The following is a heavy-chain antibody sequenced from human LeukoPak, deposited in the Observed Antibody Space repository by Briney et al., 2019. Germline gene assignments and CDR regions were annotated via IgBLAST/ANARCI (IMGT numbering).Heavy chain of an antibody. CDR3: ATHIVVVVAATTFDY. J-gene: IGHJ4*02. CDR2: ISSSGSTT. V-gene: IGHV3-11*01. D-gene: IGHD2-15*01. CDR1: GFTFSDYY. Sequence: PGGSLRLSCAASGFTFSDYYMSWIRQAPGKGLEWVSYISSSGSTTYYADSVKGRFTISRDNSKNTLYLQMNSLRAEDTAVYYCATHIVVVVAATTFDYWGQGTLVTVSS.